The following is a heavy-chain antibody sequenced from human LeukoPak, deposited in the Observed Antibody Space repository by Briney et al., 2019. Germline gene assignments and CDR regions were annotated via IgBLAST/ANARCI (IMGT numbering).Heavy chain of an antibody. J-gene: IGHJ4*02. D-gene: IGHD6-19*01. CDR2: IKEDGSEK. CDR1: GFTFNRDW. V-gene: IGHV3-7*01. CDR3: ATKEPSTSGWSY. Sequence: GGSLRLSCAASGFTFNRDWTAWVRQAPGKGLEWVANIKEDGSEKNYVDSVKGRFTISRDNAENSVYLQMNDLRAEDTGVYYCATKEPSTSGWSYWGQGTLVAVSS.